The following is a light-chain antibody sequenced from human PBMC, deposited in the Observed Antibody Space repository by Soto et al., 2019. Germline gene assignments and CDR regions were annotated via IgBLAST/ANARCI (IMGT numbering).Light chain of an antibody. CDR1: STDFVSYNR. CDR2: EAS. Sequence: QSVLTQPAPVSGSPGQSVTISCTGTSTDFVSYNRVSWYQQPPGTAPKLIIYEASNRPSGVPDRFSGSKSGNTASLTISGLQAADEADYYCSLYTSENTYVFGTGTKVTVL. J-gene: IGLJ1*01. CDR3: SLYTSENTYV. V-gene: IGLV2-18*01.